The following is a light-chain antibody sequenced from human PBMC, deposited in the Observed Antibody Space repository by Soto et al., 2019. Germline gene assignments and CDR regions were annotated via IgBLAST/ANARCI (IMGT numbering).Light chain of an antibody. Sequence: QSALTQPASVSGSPGQSITICCTGTSSDVGGYNYVSWYQQHPGKAPKLMIYEVSDWPSGVSNRFSGSKSGNTASLTISGLQSEDEADYYSSSYSRSSTMVFGGGTKLTVL. V-gene: IGLV2-14*01. CDR3: SSYSRSSTMV. CDR1: SSDVGGYNY. J-gene: IGLJ2*01. CDR2: EVS.